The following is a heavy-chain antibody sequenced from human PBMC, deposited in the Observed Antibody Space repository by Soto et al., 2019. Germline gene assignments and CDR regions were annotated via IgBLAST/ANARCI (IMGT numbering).Heavy chain of an antibody. V-gene: IGHV1-69*01. D-gene: IGHD2-15*01. CDR2: IIPIFGTA. CDR1: GGTFSSYA. CDR3: AREDCSGGSCYSLRAYYYYGMDV. Sequence: QVQLVQSGAEVKKPGSSVKVSCKASGGTFSSYAISWVRQAPGQGLEWMGGIIPIFGTANYAQKFQGRVTITADESTSTGYMELSRLRNEDTAVYYCAREDCSGGSCYSLRAYYYYGMDVWGQGTTVTVSS. J-gene: IGHJ6*02.